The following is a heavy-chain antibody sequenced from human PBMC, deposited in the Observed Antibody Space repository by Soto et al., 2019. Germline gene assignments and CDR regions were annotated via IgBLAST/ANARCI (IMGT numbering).Heavy chain of an antibody. D-gene: IGHD5-18*01. CDR2: IYYSGST. CDR3: ARGYSYGSFDY. Sequence: PSETLSLTCTVSGGSISSSYWNWIRQLPGKGLEWIAYIYYSGSTNYNPSLKSRVTISVDTSKNQFSLKLSSVTAADTAVYYCARGYSYGSFDYWGPGTLVTVSS. V-gene: IGHV4-59*01. CDR1: GGSISSSY. J-gene: IGHJ4*01.